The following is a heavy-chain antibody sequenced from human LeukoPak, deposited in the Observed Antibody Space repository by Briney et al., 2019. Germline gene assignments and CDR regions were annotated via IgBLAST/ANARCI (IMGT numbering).Heavy chain of an antibody. CDR1: GFIFSNAW. Sequence: PGGSLRLSCAASGFIFSNAWMTWVRQAPGKGLEWVGRIKSKTDGGTTDYAAPVKGRFTISRDDSKNTLYLHLTSLKTEDTAVYYCARYCSSTSCYRPLWGQGTLVTVSS. J-gene: IGHJ4*02. D-gene: IGHD2-2*02. CDR2: IKSKTDGGTT. V-gene: IGHV3-15*01. CDR3: ARYCSSTSCYRPL.